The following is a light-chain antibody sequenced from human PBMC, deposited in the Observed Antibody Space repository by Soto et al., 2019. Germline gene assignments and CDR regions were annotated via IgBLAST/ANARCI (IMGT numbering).Light chain of an antibody. V-gene: IGLV4-69*01. CDR1: SGHSNFA. Sequence: QPVLTQSPSASASLGASVKLTCTLSSGHSNFAIAWLQRQPEKGPRYLMKLNSDGRHNKGDGIPDRFSGSSSGAERYLTISSLQSEDEADYYCQTWGTGIWVFGGGTQLTVL. J-gene: IGLJ3*02. CDR3: QTWGTGIWV. CDR2: LNSDGRH.